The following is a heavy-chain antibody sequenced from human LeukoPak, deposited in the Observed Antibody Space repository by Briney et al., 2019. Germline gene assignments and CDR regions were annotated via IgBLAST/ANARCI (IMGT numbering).Heavy chain of an antibody. D-gene: IGHD6-25*01. CDR3: ASQTLSGYGNY. Sequence: GASLRLSCAASGFTFSSCAMSWVRQAPGKGLEWVSAISGSGGSTYYADSVKGRFTISRDNPKNTLYLQMNSLRAEDTAVYYCASQTLSGYGNYWGQGTLVTVSS. V-gene: IGHV3-23*01. CDR1: GFTFSSCA. CDR2: ISGSGGST. J-gene: IGHJ4*02.